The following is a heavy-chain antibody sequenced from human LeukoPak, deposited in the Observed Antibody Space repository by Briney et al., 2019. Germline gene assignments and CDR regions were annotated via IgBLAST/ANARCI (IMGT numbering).Heavy chain of an antibody. Sequence: GGSLRLSCAASGFTFDDYAMHWVRQAPGKGLVWVSRIKSDGSSTSYADSAKGRFTISRDNAKNTLYLQMNNLRVDDTAVYYCARDTTLGRTDYWGQGTLVTVAS. V-gene: IGHV3-74*01. CDR3: ARDTTLGRTDY. D-gene: IGHD1-1*01. CDR1: GFTFDDYA. CDR2: IKSDGSST. J-gene: IGHJ4*02.